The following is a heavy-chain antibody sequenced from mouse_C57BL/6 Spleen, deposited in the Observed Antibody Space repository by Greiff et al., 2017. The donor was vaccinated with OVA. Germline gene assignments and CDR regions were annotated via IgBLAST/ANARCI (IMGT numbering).Heavy chain of an antibody. Sequence: DVQLVESGGGLVKPGGSLKLSCAASGFTFSSYAMSWVRQTPEKRLEWVATISDGGSYTYYPDNVKGRFTISRDNAKNNLYLQMSHLKSEDTAMYYCARARYDGLEGSYYFDYWGQGTTLTVSS. J-gene: IGHJ2*01. V-gene: IGHV5-4*01. CDR3: ARARYDGLEGSYYFDY. CDR1: GFTFSSYA. CDR2: ISDGGSYT. D-gene: IGHD2-3*01.